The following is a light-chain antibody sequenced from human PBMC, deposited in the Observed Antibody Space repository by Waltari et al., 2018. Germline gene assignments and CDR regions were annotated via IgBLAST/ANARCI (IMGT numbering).Light chain of an antibody. CDR2: EGS. CDR1: SRAVWISAF. CDR3: CSYAGGSTSVV. V-gene: IGLV2-23*01. Sequence: QSALTPPASVSGSPGQSITISCTDTSRAVWISAFVSWHQQHPGKAPKLIIYEGSKRPSGVSNRFSASKSGNTASLTISGLQPEDEADYYCCSYAGGSTSVVFGGGTKLTVL. J-gene: IGLJ2*01.